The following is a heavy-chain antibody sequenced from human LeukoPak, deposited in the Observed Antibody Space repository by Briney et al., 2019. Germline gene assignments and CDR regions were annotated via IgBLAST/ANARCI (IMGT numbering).Heavy chain of an antibody. D-gene: IGHD3-10*01. CDR3: AKDIYGSDNREYAFDI. CDR1: GFTFSSYG. J-gene: IGHJ3*02. Sequence: AGGSLRLSCAASGFTFSSYGMHWVRQAPGKGLEWVAVIWYDGSNKYYVDSVKGRFTISRDNSKNTLYLQMNSLRPEDTAVYYCAKDIYGSDNREYAFDIWGQGTMVTVSS. V-gene: IGHV3-30*02. CDR2: IWYDGSNK.